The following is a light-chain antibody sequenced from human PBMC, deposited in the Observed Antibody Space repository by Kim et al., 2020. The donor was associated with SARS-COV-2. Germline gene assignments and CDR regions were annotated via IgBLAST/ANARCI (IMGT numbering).Light chain of an antibody. CDR3: QTWGSGIAV. V-gene: IGLV4-69*01. Sequence: ASVHLACTLGTRNNNISFALLHQQPGMGPRDLMRLYSDGRHTKGDGIPDLFSGSTSGSEYSLTISSLQSEDEADYYCQTWGSGIAVFGGGTQLTVL. J-gene: IGLJ2*01. CDR2: LYSDGRH. CDR1: TRNNNIS.